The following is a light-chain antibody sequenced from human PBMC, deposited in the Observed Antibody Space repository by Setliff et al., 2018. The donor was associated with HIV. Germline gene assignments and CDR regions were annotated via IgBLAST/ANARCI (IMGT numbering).Light chain of an antibody. Sequence: QSALTQPASVSGSPGQSITMSCTGTSSDVGGYNYVSWYQQHPGKAPKLIIYEVSNRPSGVSNRFSGSKSGNTASLTISGLQAEDEADYYCSSYAGSNTLIYVFGPGTKVTVL. V-gene: IGLV2-14*01. CDR3: SSYAGSNTLIYV. CDR2: EVS. CDR1: SSDVGGYNY. J-gene: IGLJ1*01.